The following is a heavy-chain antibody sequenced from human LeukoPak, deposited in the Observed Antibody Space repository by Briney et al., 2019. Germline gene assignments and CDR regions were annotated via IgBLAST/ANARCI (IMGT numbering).Heavy chain of an antibody. D-gene: IGHD3-22*01. J-gene: IGHJ4*02. CDR3: AKGQGYYDSSSPNSFDY. CDR2: IWYEGSNK. V-gene: IGHV3-33*06. Sequence: GGSLRLSCAVSGFTFSSYGMHWVRQAPGKGLEWVAVIWYEGSNKYYADSVKGRFTISRDNSKNTLYLQMNSLRAEDTAVYYCAKGQGYYDSSSPNSFDYWGQGTLVTVSS. CDR1: GFTFSSYG.